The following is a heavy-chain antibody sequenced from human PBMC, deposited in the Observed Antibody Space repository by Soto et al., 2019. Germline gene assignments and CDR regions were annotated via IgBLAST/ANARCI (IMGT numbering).Heavy chain of an antibody. CDR3: ARKRITGRYKGSFES. J-gene: IGHJ4*02. Sequence: SQTLSLTCAISGDSVSDDSAAWTWIRQSPSRGLEWLGRTYYRSIWNKDYAFSVKSRVTINVDTAKNQFSLQLSSVTPEDTAVYYCARKRITGRYKGSFESWGQGTLVTVSS. V-gene: IGHV6-1*01. CDR2: TYYRSIWNK. CDR1: GDSVSDDSAA. D-gene: IGHD1-20*01.